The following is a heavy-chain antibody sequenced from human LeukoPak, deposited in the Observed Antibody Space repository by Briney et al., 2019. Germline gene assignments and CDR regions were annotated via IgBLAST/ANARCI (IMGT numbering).Heavy chain of an antibody. CDR1: GFTLSSYG. Sequence: GGSLRLSCAASGFTLSSYGMPWVRQAPGKGLEWVVVISYDGSNKYYADSVKGRFTISRDNSKNTLYLQMNSLRAEDTAVYYCAKEAYDILTGNNPYDHWGQGTLVTVSS. V-gene: IGHV3-30*18. CDR2: ISYDGSNK. D-gene: IGHD3-9*01. CDR3: AKEAYDILTGNNPYDH. J-gene: IGHJ4*02.